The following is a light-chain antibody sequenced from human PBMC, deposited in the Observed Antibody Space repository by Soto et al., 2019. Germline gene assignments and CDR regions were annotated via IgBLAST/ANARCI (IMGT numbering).Light chain of an antibody. CDR2: STN. CDR1: SGSVSTTYY. V-gene: IGLV8-61*01. CDR3: VLDMGSGIAV. Sequence: QTVVTQEPSFSVSPGGTVTLTCGLSSGSVSTTYYPSWYQQTPGQAPRTLIYSTNTRSSVVPDRFSGSIMGNKAALTITGAQADNESDYSCVLDMGSGIAVFGGGNKLTVL. J-gene: IGLJ2*01.